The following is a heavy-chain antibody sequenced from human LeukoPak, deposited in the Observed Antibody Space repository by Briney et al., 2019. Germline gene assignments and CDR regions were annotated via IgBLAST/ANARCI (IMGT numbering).Heavy chain of an antibody. CDR1: GFTFTDSY. V-gene: IGHV3-11*05. Sequence: GGSLRLSCAASGFTFTDSYMTWVRQAPGKGLEWLSYISGSGDDTNYADSVRGRFTISRDNAKNSLYLQMNSLRAEDTAVYYCARDRLPYYDNSGETSPDYWGQGTLVTVSS. CDR2: ISGSGDDT. D-gene: IGHD3-22*01. CDR3: ARDRLPYYDNSGETSPDY. J-gene: IGHJ4*02.